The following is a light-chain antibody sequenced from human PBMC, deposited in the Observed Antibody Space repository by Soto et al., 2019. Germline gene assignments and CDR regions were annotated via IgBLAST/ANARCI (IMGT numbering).Light chain of an antibody. J-gene: IGLJ1*01. CDR3: SSYTTSRAYV. CDR2: EVS. Sequence: QSALTQPASVSGSPGQSITISCIGTSSDVGAYNYVSWYQQQSGKAPKLIIHEVSNRPSGVSNRFSGSKSGNTASLTISGLQAEDEADYYCSSYTTSRAYVFGIGTKVTVL. V-gene: IGLV2-14*01. CDR1: SSDVGAYNY.